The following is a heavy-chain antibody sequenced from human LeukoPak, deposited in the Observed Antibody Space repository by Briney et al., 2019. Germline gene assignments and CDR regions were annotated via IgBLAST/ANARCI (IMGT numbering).Heavy chain of an antibody. CDR1: GFTFSSYA. J-gene: IGHJ4*02. CDR2: ISYDGSNK. D-gene: IGHD2-15*01. Sequence: GRSLRLSCAASGFTFSSYAMHWVRQAPGKGLEWVAVISYDGSNKYYADSVKGRFTIFRDNSKNTLYLQMNSLRAEDTAVYYCARDGYCSGGSCYLDYWGQGTLVTVSS. CDR3: ARDGYCSGGSCYLDY. V-gene: IGHV3-30*04.